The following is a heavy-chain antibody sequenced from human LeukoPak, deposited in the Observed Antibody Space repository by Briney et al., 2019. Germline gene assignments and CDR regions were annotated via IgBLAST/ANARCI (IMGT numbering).Heavy chain of an antibody. Sequence: ASVKASCKVSGYTLTELSMHWVRQAPGKGLEWMGGFDPEDGETIYAQKFQGRVTMTEDTSTDTAYMELSSLRSEDTAVYYCAALTGYHDAFDIWGQGTMVTVSS. J-gene: IGHJ3*02. D-gene: IGHD3-9*01. V-gene: IGHV1-24*01. CDR2: FDPEDGET. CDR3: AALTGYHDAFDI. CDR1: GYTLTELS.